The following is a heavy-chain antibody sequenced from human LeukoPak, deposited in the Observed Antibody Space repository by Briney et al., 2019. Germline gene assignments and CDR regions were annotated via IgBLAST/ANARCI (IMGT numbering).Heavy chain of an antibody. D-gene: IGHD3-22*01. V-gene: IGHV3-30-3*01. CDR2: ISYDGSNK. J-gene: IGHJ3*02. CDR1: GFTFSSYA. CDR3: AKDGYYYDSSGYYPNDAFDI. Sequence: PGGSLRLSCAASGFTFSSYAMHWVRQAPGKGLEWVAVISYDGSNKYYADSVKGRFTISRDNSKNTLYLQMNSLRAEDTAVYYCAKDGYYYDSSGYYPNDAFDIWGQGTMVTVSS.